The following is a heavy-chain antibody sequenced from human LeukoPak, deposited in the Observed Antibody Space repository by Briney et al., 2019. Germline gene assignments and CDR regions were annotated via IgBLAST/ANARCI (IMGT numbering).Heavy chain of an antibody. V-gene: IGHV3-11*01. CDR1: GFTFSDHY. D-gene: IGHD1/OR15-1a*01. CDR3: MRGTTAGDLDY. Sequence: GGSLRLSCAASGFTFSDHYMSWIRQAPGKGLEWVSYISSSGSSISYADSVKGRFTTSRDNAKKSLFLQMNSLRAEDTAVYYCMRGTTAGDLDYWGQGTLVAVSS. CDR2: ISSSGSSI. J-gene: IGHJ4*02.